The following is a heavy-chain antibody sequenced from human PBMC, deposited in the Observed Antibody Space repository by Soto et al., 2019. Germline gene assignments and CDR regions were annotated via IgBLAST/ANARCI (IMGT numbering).Heavy chain of an antibody. V-gene: IGHV3-48*03. J-gene: IGHJ3*02. CDR1: GFTFSSYE. CDR2: ISSSGSTI. CDR3: ASDSWGSYYRMGAFDI. Sequence: GGSLRLSCAASGFTFSSYEMNWVRQAPGKGLEWVSYISSSGSTIYYADSVKGRFTISRDNAKNSLYLQMYSLRAEDTAVYYCASDSWGSYYRMGAFDIWGQGTMVTVSS. D-gene: IGHD1-26*01.